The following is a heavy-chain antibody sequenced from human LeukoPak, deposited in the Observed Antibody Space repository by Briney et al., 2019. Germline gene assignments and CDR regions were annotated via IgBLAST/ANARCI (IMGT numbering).Heavy chain of an antibody. J-gene: IGHJ5*02. CDR1: GYSINSGYY. D-gene: IGHD5-12*01. V-gene: IGHV4-38-2*02. CDR3: ARAGYSGSVTWFAP. Sequence: KSSETLSLTCTVSGYSINSGYYWGWIRQPPGKGLEWIGSIYHSGSTYYNPSLKSRVTISVDTSKNQFSLKLSSVTAADTAVYYCARAGYSGSVTWFAPGGKGPRVTVPP. CDR2: IYHSGST.